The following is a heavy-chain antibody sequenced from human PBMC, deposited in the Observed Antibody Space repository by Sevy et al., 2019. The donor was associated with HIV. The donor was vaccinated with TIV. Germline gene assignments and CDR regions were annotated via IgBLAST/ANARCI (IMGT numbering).Heavy chain of an antibody. CDR1: GYTFIRYA. Sequence: ASVKVSCKASGYTFIRYAINWVRQAPGQGLEWMGWISAYNGNTNYAQKLQARVTMTTDTSSSTAYMELRSLRSDDTAGYDCASSYGSGNYYGYWGQGTLVTVSS. J-gene: IGHJ4*02. V-gene: IGHV1-18*01. D-gene: IGHD3-10*01. CDR2: ISAYNGNT. CDR3: ASSYGSGNYYGY.